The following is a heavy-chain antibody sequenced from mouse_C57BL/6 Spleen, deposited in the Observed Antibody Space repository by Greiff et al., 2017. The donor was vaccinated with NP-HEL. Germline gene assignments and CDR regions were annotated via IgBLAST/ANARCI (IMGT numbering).Heavy chain of an antibody. V-gene: IGHV1-78*01. CDR3: ARGGLYDGYYGGYAMDY. J-gene: IGHJ4*01. CDR2: IYPRDGST. D-gene: IGHD2-3*01. Sequence: QVQLQQSDAELVKPGASVKISCKVSGYTFTDHTIHWMKQRPEQGLEWIGYIYPRDGSTNYNEKFKGKATLTADKSSSTAYMQLSSLTSEDSAVYFCARGGLYDGYYGGYAMDYWGQGTSVTVSS. CDR1: GYTFTDHT.